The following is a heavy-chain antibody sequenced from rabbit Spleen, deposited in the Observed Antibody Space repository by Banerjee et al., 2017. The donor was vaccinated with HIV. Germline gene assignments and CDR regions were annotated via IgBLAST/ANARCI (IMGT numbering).Heavy chain of an antibody. CDR3: ARETSSGWGVVSYYFNL. Sequence: QSLEESGGDLVKPGGSLTLTCKASGFSFGDRDVMCWVRQAPGKGLEWIACINAATGKPVYATWAKGRFTISRTSSTTVTLRMTSLTAADRAAYFCARETSSGWGVVSYYFNLWGPGTLVTVS. J-gene: IGHJ4*01. V-gene: IGHV1S40*01. CDR1: GFSFGDRDV. D-gene: IGHD4-1*01. CDR2: INAATGKP.